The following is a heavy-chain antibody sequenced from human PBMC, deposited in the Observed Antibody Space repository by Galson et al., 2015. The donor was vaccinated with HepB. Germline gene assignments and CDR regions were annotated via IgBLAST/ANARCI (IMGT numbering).Heavy chain of an antibody. CDR1: GFTFGDYA. V-gene: IGHV3-49*03. CDR2: IRSKAYGGTT. Sequence: SLRLSCAASGFTFGDYAMSWFRQAPGKGLEWVGFIRSKAYGGTTEYAASVKGRFTISRDDSKSIAYLQMNSLKTEDTAVYYCTRAVPRIAVAGTYFDYWGQGTLVTVSS. D-gene: IGHD6-19*01. J-gene: IGHJ4*02. CDR3: TRAVPRIAVAGTYFDY.